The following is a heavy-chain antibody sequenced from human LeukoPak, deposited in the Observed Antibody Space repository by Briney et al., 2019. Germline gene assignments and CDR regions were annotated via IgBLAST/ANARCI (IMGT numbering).Heavy chain of an antibody. D-gene: IGHD6-19*01. CDR1: GGSISRYY. Sequence: PSETLSLTCTVPGGSISRYYWSWIRQPPGKGLEWIGYIYYSGSTNYNPSLKSRVTISVDTSKNQFSLKLSSVTAADTAVYYCARGYSSGWYQVWGQGTLVTVSS. CDR3: ARGYSSGWYQV. CDR2: IYYSGST. J-gene: IGHJ4*02. V-gene: IGHV4-59*01.